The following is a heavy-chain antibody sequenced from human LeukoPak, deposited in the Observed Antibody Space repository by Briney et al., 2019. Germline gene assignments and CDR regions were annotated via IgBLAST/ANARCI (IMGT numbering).Heavy chain of an antibody. V-gene: IGHV3-48*01. CDR2: MTGNSKTI. CDR1: GFAFNIYS. CDR3: ARSRDWYADY. Sequence: GGSLRLSCAASGFAFNIYSMNWVRQAPGKGLEWISYMTGNSKTINYADSVKGRFTISRDNAENSLFLQMNSLRAEDTAAYYCARSRDWYADYWGQGSLVTVSS. D-gene: IGHD3-9*01. J-gene: IGHJ4*02.